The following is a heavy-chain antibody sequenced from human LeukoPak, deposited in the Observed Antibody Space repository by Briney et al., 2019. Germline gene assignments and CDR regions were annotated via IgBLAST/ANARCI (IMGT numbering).Heavy chain of an antibody. V-gene: IGHV4-39*01. D-gene: IGHD3-3*01. J-gene: IGHJ5*02. CDR1: GGSISSSSYY. CDR2: IYYSGST. Sequence: NPSETLSLTCTVSGGSISSSSYYWGWIRQPPGKGLEWIGSIYYSGSTYYNPSLKSRVTISVDTSKNQFSLKLSSVTAADTAVYYCARAETYYDFWSGYYHHYNWFDPWGQGTLVTVSS. CDR3: ARAETYYDFWSGYYHHYNWFDP.